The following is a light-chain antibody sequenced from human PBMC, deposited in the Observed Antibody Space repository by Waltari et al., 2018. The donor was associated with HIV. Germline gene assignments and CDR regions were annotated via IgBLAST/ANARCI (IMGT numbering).Light chain of an antibody. CDR2: GNS. Sequence: QSVLTQPPSVSGAPGQRAPIPCPGSSSHIGAGHDVHWYQQLPGTAPKLLIYGNSNRPSGVPDRFSGSKSGTSASLAITGLQPDDETDYYCQSYDSSLSNWVFGGGTKLTVL. CDR3: QSYDSSLSNWV. CDR1: SSHIGAGHD. J-gene: IGLJ3*02. V-gene: IGLV1-40*01.